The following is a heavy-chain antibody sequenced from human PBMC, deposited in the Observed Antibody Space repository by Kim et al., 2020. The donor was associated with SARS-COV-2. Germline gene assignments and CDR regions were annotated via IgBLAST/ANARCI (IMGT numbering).Heavy chain of an antibody. V-gene: IGHV3-30*02. D-gene: IGHD6-13*01. Sequence: FTISRDNAKNTLYLQMNSLRAEDTAVYYCAKAEGSGSSWYEKYYYYGMDVWGQGTTVTVSS. J-gene: IGHJ6*02. CDR3: AKAEGSGSSWYEKYYYYGMDV.